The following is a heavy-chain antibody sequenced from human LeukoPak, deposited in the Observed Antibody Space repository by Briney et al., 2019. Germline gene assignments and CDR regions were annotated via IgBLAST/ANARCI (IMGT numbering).Heavy chain of an antibody. CDR1: GYTFNSYG. J-gene: IGHJ3*02. CDR2: ISAYNGNT. CDR3: ARDYDILTGYIAFDI. Sequence: ASVKVSCKASGYTFNSYGISWVRQAPGQGLEWMGWISAYNGNTNYAQKLQGRVTMTTDTSTSTAYMELRSLRSDDTAVYYCARDYDILTGYIAFDIWGQGTMVTVSS. D-gene: IGHD3-9*01. V-gene: IGHV1-18*04.